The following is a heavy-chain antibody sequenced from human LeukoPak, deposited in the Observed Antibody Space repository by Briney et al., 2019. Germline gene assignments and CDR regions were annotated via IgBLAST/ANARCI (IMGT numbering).Heavy chain of an antibody. CDR1: GVSFSGYY. CDR3: ARDSSGWYSNFDY. Sequence: SETLSLTCAVYGVSFSGYYWSWIRQPPGKGLEWIGEINHSGSTNYNPSLKSRVTISVDTSKNQFSLKLSSVTAADTAVYYCARDSSGWYSNFDYWGQGTLVTVSS. CDR2: INHSGST. D-gene: IGHD6-19*01. J-gene: IGHJ4*02. V-gene: IGHV4-34*01.